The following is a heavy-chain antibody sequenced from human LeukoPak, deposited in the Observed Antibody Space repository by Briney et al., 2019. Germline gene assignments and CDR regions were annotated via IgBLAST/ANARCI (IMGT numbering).Heavy chain of an antibody. CDR2: IYYTAST. CDR1: GGSIRNYY. V-gene: IGHV4-59*08. Sequence: SETLSLTCSVSGGSIRNYYWIGFRKSPGKRLDWIGHIYYTASTTYNPSLKSRVTISVDTSRNQFSLKVNSVTAADTAVYYCARHKFGRGLDYWGQGTLVTVSS. CDR3: ARHKFGRGLDY. J-gene: IGHJ4*02. D-gene: IGHD3-10*01.